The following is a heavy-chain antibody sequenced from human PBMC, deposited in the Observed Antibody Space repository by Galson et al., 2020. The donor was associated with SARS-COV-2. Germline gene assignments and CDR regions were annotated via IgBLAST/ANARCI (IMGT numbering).Heavy chain of an antibody. Sequence: ASVKVSCEASGYTFTISSYDINWVRQATGQGLEWMGWMKPYSGDTGYAQKFQGRVTMTRNISINTAYMELRSLRSDDTAMFYCARDNLIAAAYDPFHFWGQGTMVTVSS. CDR1: GYTFTISSYD. D-gene: IGHD6-13*01. J-gene: IGHJ3*01. V-gene: IGHV1-8*01. CDR3: ARDNLIAAAYDPFHF. CDR2: MKPYSGDT.